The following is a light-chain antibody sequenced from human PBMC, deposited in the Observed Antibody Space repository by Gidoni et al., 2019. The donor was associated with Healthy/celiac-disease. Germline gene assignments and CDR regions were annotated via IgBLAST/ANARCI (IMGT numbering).Light chain of an antibody. V-gene: IGKV1-5*03. Sequence: DIQMTQSPSTLSASVGDRVTITCRASQSISSWLAGYQQKPGKAPKLLIYKASSLESGVPSRFSGSGSGTEFTLTISSLQPDDFATYYCQQYNSYSPVTFXGXTKVEIK. CDR1: QSISSW. CDR3: QQYNSYSPVT. CDR2: KAS. J-gene: IGKJ4*01.